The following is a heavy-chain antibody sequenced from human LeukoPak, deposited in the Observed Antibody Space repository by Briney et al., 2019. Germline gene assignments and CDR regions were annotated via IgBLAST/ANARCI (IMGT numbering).Heavy chain of an antibody. V-gene: IGHV3-30*04. CDR2: ISYDGSNK. J-gene: IGHJ5*02. CDR3: ARDFLGKNWFDP. D-gene: IGHD1-26*01. CDR1: GFTFSSYA. Sequence: PGRSLRLSCAASGFTFSSYAMHWVRQAPGKGLEWVAVISYDGSNKYYADSVEGRFTISRDNSKNTLYLQMNSLRAEDTAVYYCARDFLGKNWFDPWGQGTLVTVSS.